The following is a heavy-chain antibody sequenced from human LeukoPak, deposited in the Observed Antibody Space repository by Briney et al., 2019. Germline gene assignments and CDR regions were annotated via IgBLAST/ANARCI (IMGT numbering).Heavy chain of an antibody. Sequence: SGGSLRLSCAASGFTFSSYSVNWVRQAPGKGLEWVSYISSSSSTIYYADSVKGRFTISRDNAKNSLYLQMNSLRAEDTAVYYCAGGEYSSSTDYWGQGTLVTVSS. CDR3: AGGEYSSSTDY. CDR2: ISSSSSTI. J-gene: IGHJ4*02. CDR1: GFTFSSYS. D-gene: IGHD6-6*01. V-gene: IGHV3-48*04.